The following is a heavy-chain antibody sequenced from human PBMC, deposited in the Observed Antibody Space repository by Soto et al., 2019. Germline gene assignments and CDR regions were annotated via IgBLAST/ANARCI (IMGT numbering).Heavy chain of an antibody. V-gene: IGHV3-53*01. D-gene: IGHD6-13*01. CDR3: ARDRSSWPTYAMAV. CDR1: GFTVSSNY. CDR2: IYSGGST. Sequence: PGGSLRLSCAASGFTVSSNYMSWVRQAPGKGLEWVSVIYSGGSTYYADSVKGRFTISRDNSKNTLYLQMNSLRAEDTAVYYCARDRSSWPTYAMAVWGHGSTVTV. J-gene: IGHJ6*02.